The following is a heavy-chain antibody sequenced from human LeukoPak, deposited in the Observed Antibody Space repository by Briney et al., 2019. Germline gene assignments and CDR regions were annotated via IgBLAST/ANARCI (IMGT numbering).Heavy chain of an antibody. CDR1: GFTFSSYW. Sequence: GGSLRLSCVASGFTFSSYWMSWVRQAPGKGLEWVANIKQDGSEKYYVDSVKGRFTISRDNAKNSLYLQMNSLRAEDTAVYYCARTYSSGWPFDYWGQGTLVTVSS. J-gene: IGHJ4*02. D-gene: IGHD6-19*01. V-gene: IGHV3-7*01. CDR3: ARTYSSGWPFDY. CDR2: IKQDGSEK.